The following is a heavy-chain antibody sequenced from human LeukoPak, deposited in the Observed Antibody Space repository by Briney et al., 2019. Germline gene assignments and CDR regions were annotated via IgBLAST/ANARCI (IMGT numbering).Heavy chain of an antibody. CDR2: INPNSGGA. V-gene: IGHV1-2*02. CDR3: ARVRGIAARLGGAAAGTWNY. J-gene: IGHJ4*02. CDR1: GYTFTGYY. Sequence: GASVKVSCKASGYTFTGYYMHWVRQAPGQGLEWMGWINPNSGGANYAQKFQGRVTMTRDTSISTAYMELSRLRSDDTAVYYCARVRGIAARLGGAAAGTWNYWGQGTLVTVSS. D-gene: IGHD6-6*01.